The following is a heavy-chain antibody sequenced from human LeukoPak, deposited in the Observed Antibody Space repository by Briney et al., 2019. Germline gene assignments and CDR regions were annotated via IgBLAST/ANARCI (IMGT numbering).Heavy chain of an antibody. V-gene: IGHV4-34*01. Sequence: SETLSLTCAVYGGSFSGCYWSWIRQPPGKGLEWIGEINHSGSTNYNPSLKSRVTISVDTSKNQFSLKLSSVTAADTAVYYCARGPRGYYYGSGSYPWFDPWGQGTLVTVSS. CDR3: ARGPRGYYYGSGSYPWFDP. J-gene: IGHJ5*02. CDR1: GGSFSGCY. CDR2: INHSGST. D-gene: IGHD3-10*01.